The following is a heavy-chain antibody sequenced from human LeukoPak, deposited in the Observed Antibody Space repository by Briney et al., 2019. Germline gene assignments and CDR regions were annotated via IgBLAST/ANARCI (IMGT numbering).Heavy chain of an antibody. CDR2: INPNSGGT. V-gene: IGHV1-2*02. J-gene: IGHJ4*02. CDR3: ARVHKRYCSSTSCYGY. CDR1: GYTFTGYY. D-gene: IGHD2-2*01. Sequence: ASVKVSCKASGYTFTGYYMHWVRQAPGQGLEWMGWINPNSGGTNYARKFQGRVTMTRDTSISTAYMELSRLRSDDTAVYYCARVHKRYCSSTSCYGYWGQGTLVTVSS.